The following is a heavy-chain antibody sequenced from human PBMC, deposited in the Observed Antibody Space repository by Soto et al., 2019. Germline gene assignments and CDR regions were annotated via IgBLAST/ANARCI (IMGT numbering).Heavy chain of an antibody. CDR1: GGSISSGGYY. D-gene: IGHD3-10*01. Sequence: SETLSLTCTVSGGSISSGGYYWSWIRQHPGKGLEWIGYIYYSGSTYYNPSLKSRVTISVDTSKNQFSLKLSSVTAADTAVYYCAAGGADYFQHWGQGTLVTVSS. CDR3: AAGGADYFQH. J-gene: IGHJ1*01. CDR2: IYYSGST. V-gene: IGHV4-31*03.